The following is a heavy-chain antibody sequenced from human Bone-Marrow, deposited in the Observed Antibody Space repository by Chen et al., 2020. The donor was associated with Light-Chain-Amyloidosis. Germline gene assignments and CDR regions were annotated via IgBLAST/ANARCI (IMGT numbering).Heavy chain of an antibody. CDR1: GFTFSTYA. CDR3: ARDTLGTDWYFDL. Sequence: EVQLVESGGGLVQPGGSLRLSCAASGFTFSTYAMHWVRQAPGKGLEYVSAITDNGGTTYDANSVKGRFTISRDNSKNTLYLQMGSLRVEDMAVYYCARDTLGTDWYFDLWGRGTLVTVSS. V-gene: IGHV3-64*01. J-gene: IGHJ2*01. CDR2: ITDNGGTT. D-gene: IGHD1-26*01.